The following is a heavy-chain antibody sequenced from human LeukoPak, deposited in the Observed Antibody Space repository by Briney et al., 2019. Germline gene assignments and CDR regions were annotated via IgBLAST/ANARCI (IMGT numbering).Heavy chain of an antibody. J-gene: IGHJ5*02. CDR1: GYTFTGYY. CDR3: ARDVVVVPAASNWFDP. V-gene: IGHV1-2*02. CDR2: INPNSGGT. Sequence: ASVKVSRKASGYTFTGYYMHWVRQAPGQGLEWMGWINPNSGGTNYAQKFQGRVTMTRDTSISTAYMELSRLRSDDTAVYYCARDVVVVPAASNWFDPWGQGTLVTVSS. D-gene: IGHD2-2*01.